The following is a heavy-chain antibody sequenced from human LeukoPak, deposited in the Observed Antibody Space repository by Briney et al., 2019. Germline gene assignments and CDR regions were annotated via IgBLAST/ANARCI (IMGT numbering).Heavy chain of an antibody. CDR2: ISYDGSNK. V-gene: IGHV3-30*04. J-gene: IGHJ4*02. D-gene: IGHD5-24*01. CDR3: AREGRWLQLSLDY. Sequence: PGGSLRLSCAASGFTFSSYAMHWVRQAPGKGLERVAVISYDGSNKYYADSVKGRFTISRDNSKNTLYLQMNSLRAEDTAVYYCAREGRWLQLSLDYWGQGTLVTVSS. CDR1: GFTFSSYA.